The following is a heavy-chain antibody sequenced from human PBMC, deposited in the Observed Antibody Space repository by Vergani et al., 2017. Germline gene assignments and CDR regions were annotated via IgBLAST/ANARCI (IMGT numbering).Heavy chain of an antibody. CDR3: ARKNKWELTRQAFDI. J-gene: IGHJ4*02. CDR1: GFTFIMHA. D-gene: IGHD1-26*01. V-gene: IGHV3-23*01. Sequence: EVQLLESGGDLVQPGGSLRLSCAASGFTFIMHAMSWVRQAPGKGLEWVSTLSASDRRTHYADSVKGRFTISRDISKNTLYLQMNSLRAEDTAVYYCARKNKWELTRQAFDIWGQGTLVTVSS. CDR2: LSASDRRT.